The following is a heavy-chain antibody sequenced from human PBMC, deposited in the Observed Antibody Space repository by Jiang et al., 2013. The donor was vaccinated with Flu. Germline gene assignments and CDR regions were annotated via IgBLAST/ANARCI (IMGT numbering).Heavy chain of an antibody. J-gene: IGHJ6*03. CDR2: IIPIFGTT. Sequence: SGAEVKKPGSSVTVSCKASGGAFSSHGVSWVRQAPGQGLEWMGGIIPIFGTTHNAQIFQGRVTITADESTSTAYLELSSLRSEDTAVYYCASTPTVTSWGYYYFYMDVWGKGTTVTVSS. V-gene: IGHV1-69*01. CDR1: GGAFSSHG. D-gene: IGHD4-11*01. CDR3: ASTPTVTSWGYYYFYMDV.